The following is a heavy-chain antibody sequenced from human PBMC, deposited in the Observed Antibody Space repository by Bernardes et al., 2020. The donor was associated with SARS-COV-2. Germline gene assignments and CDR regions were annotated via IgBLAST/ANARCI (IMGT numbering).Heavy chain of an antibody. CDR2: IYYSGST. V-gene: IGHV4-39*01. J-gene: IGHJ3*01. Sequence: SETLSLTCTVSGGSISSSSYYWGWIRQPPGKGLEWIGSIYYSGSTYYNPSLKSRVTISVDTSKNQFSLKLSSVTAADTAVYYCASGLYSGSYYKWGQGTMVTVSS. CDR3: ASGLYSGSYYK. D-gene: IGHD1-26*01. CDR1: GGSISSSSYY.